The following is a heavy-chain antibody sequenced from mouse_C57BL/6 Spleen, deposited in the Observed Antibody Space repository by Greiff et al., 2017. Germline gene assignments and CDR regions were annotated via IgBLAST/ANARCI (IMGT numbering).Heavy chain of an antibody. CDR1: GFNIKDYY. D-gene: IGHD1-1*01. Sequence: EVQLQQSGAALVRPGASVKLSCTASGFNIKDYYMHWVKQRPEQGLEWIGRIDPEDGDTAYAPKFQGKATMTADTSSNTAYLQLSSLTSEDTAVYYCTALYGSSFLGYFDVWGTGTTVTVSS. CDR3: TALYGSSFLGYFDV. V-gene: IGHV14-1*01. J-gene: IGHJ1*03. CDR2: IDPEDGDT.